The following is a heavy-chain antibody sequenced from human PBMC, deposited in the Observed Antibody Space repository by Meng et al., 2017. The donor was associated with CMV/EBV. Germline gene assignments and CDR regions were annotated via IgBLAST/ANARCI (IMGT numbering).Heavy chain of an antibody. CDR1: GFTFGDYA. CDR3: TKKRGVVILGYYYYYGMDV. V-gene: IGHV3-49*04. Sequence: GGSLRLSCTASGFTFGDYAMSWVRQAPGKGLEWVGFIRSKAYGGTTEYAASVKGRFTIARDDSKSIAYLQMNSLKTEDTAVYYCTKKRGVVILGYYYYYGMDVWGQGTTVTVSS. D-gene: IGHD3-3*01. J-gene: IGHJ6*02. CDR2: IRSKAYGGTT.